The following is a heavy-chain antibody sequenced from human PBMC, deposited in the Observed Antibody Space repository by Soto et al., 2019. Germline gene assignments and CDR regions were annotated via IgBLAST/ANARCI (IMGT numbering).Heavy chain of an antibody. CDR1: GGSISSGDYS. J-gene: IGHJ6*02. CDR2: IYHSGKT. V-gene: IGHV4-30-2*01. Sequence: TLSLTCAVYGGSISSGDYSWSWIRRPPGKGLEGIGHIYHSGKTYYNPSLESRVTISLDRSKNQFSLNLSSVTAADTAVYYCASDLVVTSMVRGPIREKYYGMDVWGQGTTVTVSS. CDR3: ASDLVVTSMVRGPIREKYYGMDV. D-gene: IGHD3-10*01.